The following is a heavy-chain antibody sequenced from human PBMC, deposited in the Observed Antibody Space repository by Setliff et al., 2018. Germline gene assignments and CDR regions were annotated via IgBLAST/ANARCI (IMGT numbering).Heavy chain of an antibody. CDR1: GYSISSGYY. J-gene: IGHJ6*02. Sequence: PSETLSLTCAVSGYSISSGYYWGWIRQPPGKGLEWIGSIYHSGSTYYNPSLKSRVTISVDTSKNQFSLKLSSVTAADTAVHYCARGFGYYYDSSGYYFHYGMDVWGQGTTVTVSS. CDR2: IYHSGST. V-gene: IGHV4-38-2*01. CDR3: ARGFGYYYDSSGYYFHYGMDV. D-gene: IGHD3-22*01.